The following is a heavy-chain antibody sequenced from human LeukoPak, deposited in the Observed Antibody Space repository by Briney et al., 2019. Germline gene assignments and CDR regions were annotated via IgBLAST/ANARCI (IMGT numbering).Heavy chain of an antibody. J-gene: IGHJ4*02. Sequence: GGSLRLSCTVSGFTVSSNYMSWVRQAPGKGLEWVSSISSSSSYIYYADSVKGRFTISRDNAKNSLYLQMNSLRAEDTAVYYCARDGTTTGWGQGTLVTVSS. CDR1: GFTVSSNY. CDR3: ARDGTTTG. V-gene: IGHV3-21*01. CDR2: ISSSSSYI. D-gene: IGHD1-1*01.